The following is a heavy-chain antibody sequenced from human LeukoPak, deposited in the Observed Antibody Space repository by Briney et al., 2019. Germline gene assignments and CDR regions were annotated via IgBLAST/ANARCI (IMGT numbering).Heavy chain of an antibody. CDR2: INWNGGST. CDR1: GFTFDDYG. Sequence: PGGSLRLSCAASGFTFDDYGMSWVRQAPGKGLEWVSGINWNGGSTGYADSVKGRFTSSRGNANNSRYLQMNSLRAEDTAVYYCARARGVYGTQYYYYYYMDVWGKGTTVTVSS. V-gene: IGHV3-20*04. CDR3: ARARGVYGTQYYYYYYMDV. J-gene: IGHJ6*03. D-gene: IGHD6-13*01.